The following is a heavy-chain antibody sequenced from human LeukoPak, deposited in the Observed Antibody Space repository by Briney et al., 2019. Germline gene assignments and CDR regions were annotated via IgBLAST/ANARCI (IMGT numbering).Heavy chain of an antibody. D-gene: IGHD3-22*01. CDR2: ISSSGSTI. Sequence: SGRSLRLSCAASGFRVSDYGMHWVRQAPSKGLEWVSYISSSGSTIYYADSVKGRFTISRDNAKNSLYLQMNSLRAEDTAVYYCAKSIVVVTYQFDYWAREPWSPSPQ. CDR1: GFRVSDYG. CDR3: AKSIVVVTYQFDY. V-gene: IGHV3-11*01. J-gene: IGHJ4*02.